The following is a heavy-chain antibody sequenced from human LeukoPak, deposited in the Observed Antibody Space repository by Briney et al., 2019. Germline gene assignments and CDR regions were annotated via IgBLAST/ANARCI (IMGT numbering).Heavy chain of an antibody. J-gene: IGHJ6*02. D-gene: IGHD6-19*01. CDR1: GGSFSGYY. V-gene: IGHV4-34*01. Sequence: SKTLSLTCAVYGGSFSGYYWSWIRQPPGKGLEWIGEINHSGSTNYNPSLKSRVTISVDTSKNQFSLKLSSVTAADTAVYYCARDMGSAVPYYGMDVWGQGTTVTVSS. CDR2: INHSGST. CDR3: ARDMGSAVPYYGMDV.